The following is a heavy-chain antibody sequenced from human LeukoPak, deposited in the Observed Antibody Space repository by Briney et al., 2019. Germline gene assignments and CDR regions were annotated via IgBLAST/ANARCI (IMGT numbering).Heavy chain of an antibody. V-gene: IGHV3-33*01. CDR3: ARASGGNSPVRDY. J-gene: IGHJ4*02. CDR2: IWNHGNNK. Sequence: GRSLRLSCTTSGFTFSNFGMHWVRQTRGKGLEGVAVIWNHGNNKEYADSVKGRFTISRDNSKNTVYLQMNSLRAEDTAVYYCARASGGNSPVRDYWGQGTLVTVSS. D-gene: IGHD4-23*01. CDR1: GFTFSNFG.